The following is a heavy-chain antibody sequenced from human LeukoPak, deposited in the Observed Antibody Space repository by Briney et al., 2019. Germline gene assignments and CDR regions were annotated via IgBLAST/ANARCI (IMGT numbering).Heavy chain of an antibody. J-gene: IGHJ1*01. CDR1: GYTFTSYG. V-gene: IGHV1-18*01. Sequence: GASVKVSCKASGYTFTSYGISWVRQAPGQGLEWMGWISAYNGNTNYAQKLQGRVTMTTDTSTSTAYMELRSLRSDDTAVYYCARVAICGGSCYEYFQHWGQGTLVTVSS. CDR2: ISAYNGNT. CDR3: ARVAICGGSCYEYFQH. D-gene: IGHD2-15*01.